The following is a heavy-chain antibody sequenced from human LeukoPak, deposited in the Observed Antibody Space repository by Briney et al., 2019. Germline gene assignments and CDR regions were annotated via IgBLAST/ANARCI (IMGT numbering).Heavy chain of an antibody. CDR2: NNSKSGGGTT. CDR3: TTAMTADAFDV. J-gene: IGHJ3*01. Sequence: GGSLRLSCAASAFTFSNAWTTCVLQAPGKAMECVARNNSKSGGGTTDNAALEKGRFSISRNDSQNALYLQMSSLKIEATAFYYCTTAMTADAFDVWGQGTMVTVSS. D-gene: IGHD2-21*02. V-gene: IGHV3-15*01. CDR1: AFTFSNAW.